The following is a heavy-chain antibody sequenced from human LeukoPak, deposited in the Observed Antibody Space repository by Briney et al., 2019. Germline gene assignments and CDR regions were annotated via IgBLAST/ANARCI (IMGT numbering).Heavy chain of an antibody. CDR3: ARGHYYDSSGYGFDY. CDR2: ISAYNGNT. V-gene: IGHV1-18*01. J-gene: IGHJ4*02. Sequence: GASVKVSCKSSGYTFTSYGISWVRQAPGQGLEWMGWISAYNGNTNYAQKLQGRVTMTTDTSTSTAYMELRSLRSDDTAVYYCARGHYYDSSGYGFDYWGQGTLVTVS. CDR1: GYTFTSYG. D-gene: IGHD3-22*01.